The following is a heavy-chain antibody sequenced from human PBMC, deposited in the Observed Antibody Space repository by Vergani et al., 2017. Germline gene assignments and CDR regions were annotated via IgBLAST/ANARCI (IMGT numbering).Heavy chain of an antibody. Sequence: VQLVESGGGVVQPGGSLRLSCAASGFTFSSYGMSWVRQAPGKGLEWVSAISGSGGSTYYADSVKGRFTISRDNSKNTLYLQMNSLRAEDTAVYYCAKDDSVTTGFFDYWGQGTLVTVSS. V-gene: IGHV3-23*04. D-gene: IGHD4-17*01. CDR3: AKDDSVTTGFFDY. CDR1: GFTFSSYG. CDR2: ISGSGGST. J-gene: IGHJ4*02.